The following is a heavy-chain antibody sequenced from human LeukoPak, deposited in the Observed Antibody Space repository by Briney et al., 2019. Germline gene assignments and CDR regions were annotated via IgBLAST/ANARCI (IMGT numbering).Heavy chain of an antibody. CDR1: GGSISSSNYY. V-gene: IGHV4-39*01. CDR2: IYYSGST. Sequence: SETLSLTCSVSGGSISSSNYYWGWIRQPPGKGLEWIGSIYYSGSTYYNPSLKSRVTISVDTSKNQFSLKLNSVTAADTAVYYCARNRMTSFDYWGQGTLVSVSS. D-gene: IGHD1-14*01. J-gene: IGHJ4*02. CDR3: ARNRMTSFDY.